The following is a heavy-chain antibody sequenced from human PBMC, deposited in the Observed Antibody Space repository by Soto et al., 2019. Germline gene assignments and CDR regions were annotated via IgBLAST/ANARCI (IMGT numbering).Heavy chain of an antibody. CDR2: INPNSGGT. CDR3: ARAAGTTVTTKLYWFDP. V-gene: IGHV1-2*02. CDR1: GCTFTGYY. Sequence: ASVKVSCKASGCTFTGYYMHWVRQAPGQGLEWMGWINPNSGGTNYAQKFQGRVTMTRDTSISTAYMELSRLRSDDTAVYYCARAAGTTVTTKLYWFDPWGQGTLVTVSS. D-gene: IGHD4-17*01. J-gene: IGHJ5*02.